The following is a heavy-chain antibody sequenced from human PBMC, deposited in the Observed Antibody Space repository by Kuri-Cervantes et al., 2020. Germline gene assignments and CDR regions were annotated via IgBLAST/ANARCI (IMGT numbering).Heavy chain of an antibody. CDR2: IIGSGDAA. V-gene: IGHV3-23*01. D-gene: IGHD2-15*01. Sequence: GGSLRLSCVTSGFIFSNYGMSWVRQAPGKGLERVAAIIGSGDAAFHADSVKGRFTISRDNSRNTLYLQMNSLRAEDTAVYYCAKETAATTDYWGQGTLVTVSS. CDR3: AKETAATTDY. J-gene: IGHJ4*02. CDR1: GFIFSNYG.